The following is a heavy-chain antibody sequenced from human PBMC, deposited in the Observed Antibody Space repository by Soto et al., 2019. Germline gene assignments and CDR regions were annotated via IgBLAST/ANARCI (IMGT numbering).Heavy chain of an antibody. CDR3: AKQNYSGYFDY. D-gene: IGHD4-4*01. Sequence: AGGSLRLSCAASGFTFSSFEMNWVRQAPGKGLEYVSYITSSGSTTYYGDSVKGRFTISRDNSKNTVYLQMNSLRAEDTAVYYCAKQNYSGYFDYWGQGTLVTVSS. CDR2: ITSSGSTT. V-gene: IGHV3-48*03. CDR1: GFTFSSFE. J-gene: IGHJ4*02.